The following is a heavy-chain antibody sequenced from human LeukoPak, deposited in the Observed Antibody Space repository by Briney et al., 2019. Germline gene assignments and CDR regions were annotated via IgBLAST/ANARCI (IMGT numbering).Heavy chain of an antibody. CDR1: GYTFTGYY. D-gene: IGHD2-2*01. V-gene: IGHV1-2*04. CDR3: AREKGGYCSSTSCYSLDYGMDV. CDR2: INPHSGGT. J-gene: IGHJ6*02. Sequence: GASVTVSCKASGYTFTGYYMHWVRQAPGQGLEWMGLINPHSGGTNYAQKFQGWVTMTTDTSTSTAYMELRSLRSDDTAVYYCAREKGGYCSSTSCYSLDYGMDVWGQGTTVTVSS.